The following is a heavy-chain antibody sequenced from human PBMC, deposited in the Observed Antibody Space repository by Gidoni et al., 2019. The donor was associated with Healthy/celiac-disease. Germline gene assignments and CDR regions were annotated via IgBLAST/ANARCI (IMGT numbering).Heavy chain of an antibody. J-gene: IGHJ4*02. CDR3: AKDYRDSSGYFKDGGYFDY. V-gene: IGHV3-43D*04. CDR2: ISWDGGST. Sequence: EVQLVESGGVVVQPGGSLRLSCAASGFTFDDYAMHWVRQAPGKGLEWVSLISWDGGSTYYADSVKGRFTISRDNSKNSLYLQMNSLRAEDTALYYCAKDYRDSSGYFKDGGYFDYWGQGTLVTVSS. CDR1: GFTFDDYA. D-gene: IGHD3-22*01.